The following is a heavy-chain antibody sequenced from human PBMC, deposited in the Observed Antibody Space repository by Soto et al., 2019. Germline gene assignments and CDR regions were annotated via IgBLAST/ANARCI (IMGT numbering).Heavy chain of an antibody. CDR2: IYYSGST. V-gene: IGHV4-31*03. Sequence: QVQLQESGPGLVKPSQTLSLTCTVSGGSISSGGYYWSWIRQHPGKGLEWIGYIYYSGSTYYNPSLKSRVTKSEDTSTHQFSLKLSSVTAADTAVYYCARVKRDIVVVPAASPYYFDYWGQGTLVTVSS. J-gene: IGHJ4*02. CDR3: ARVKRDIVVVPAASPYYFDY. CDR1: GGSISSGGYY. D-gene: IGHD2-2*01.